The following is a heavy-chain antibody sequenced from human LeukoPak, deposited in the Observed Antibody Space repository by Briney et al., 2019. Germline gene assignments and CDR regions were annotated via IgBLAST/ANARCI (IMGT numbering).Heavy chain of an antibody. CDR2: INHSGST. J-gene: IGHJ3*02. Sequence: SETLSLTCAVYGGSFSGYYWSWIRQPPGKGLERIGEINHSGSTNYNPSLKSRVTISVDTSKNQFSLKLSSVTAADTAVYYCARADTAMVNDAFDIWGQGTMVTVSS. CDR3: ARADTAMVNDAFDI. CDR1: GGSFSGYY. V-gene: IGHV4-34*01. D-gene: IGHD5-18*01.